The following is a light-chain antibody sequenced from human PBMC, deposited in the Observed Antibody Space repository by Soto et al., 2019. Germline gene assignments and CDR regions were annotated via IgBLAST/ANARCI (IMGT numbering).Light chain of an antibody. CDR1: QSVSSSY. J-gene: IGKJ4*01. V-gene: IGKV3-20*01. Sequence: ELVLTQSPGTLSLSPGERATLSCRASQSVSSSYLAWYQQKPGQAPRLLILGASTRATGIPDRFSGSGSGTDFTLTISRLEPADFAVYFCQQYIRWPLTFGGGTKVDIK. CDR2: GAS. CDR3: QQYIRWPLT.